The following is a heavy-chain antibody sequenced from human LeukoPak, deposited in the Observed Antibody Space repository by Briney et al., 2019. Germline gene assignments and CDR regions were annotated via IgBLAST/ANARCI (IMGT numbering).Heavy chain of an antibody. CDR3: ARLIEYSSSEAPLDY. CDR2: IYYSGST. CDR1: GGSISSGDYY. J-gene: IGHJ4*02. V-gene: IGHV4-30-4*01. D-gene: IGHD6-6*01. Sequence: PSETLSLTCTVSGGSISSGDYYWSWIRQPPGKGLEWIGYIYYSGSTYYNPSLKSRVTISVDTSKNQFSLKLSSVTAADTAVYYCARLIEYSSSEAPLDYWGQGTLVTVSS.